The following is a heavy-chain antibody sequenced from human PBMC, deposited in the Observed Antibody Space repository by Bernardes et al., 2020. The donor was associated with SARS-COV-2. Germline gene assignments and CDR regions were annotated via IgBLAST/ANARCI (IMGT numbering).Heavy chain of an antibody. CDR3: AAASSRFRELLHLSWYYYGADV. D-gene: IGHD3-10*01. V-gene: IGHV1-58*01. J-gene: IGHJ6*02. Sequence: SVKVSCKASGFTFSTSAVQWVRQARGQRLEWIGWIVDGSGTTNYAQKFQERITITKDMSTSTAYMELSSLRSEETAVYYCAAASSRFRELLHLSWYYYGADVWGQGTTVTVSS. CDR2: IVDGSGTT. CDR1: GFTFSTSA.